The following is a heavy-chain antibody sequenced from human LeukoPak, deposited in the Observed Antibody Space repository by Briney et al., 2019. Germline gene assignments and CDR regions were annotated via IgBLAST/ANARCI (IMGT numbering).Heavy chain of an antibody. CDR1: VYTFTGYY. D-gene: IGHD7-27*01. J-gene: IGHJ4*02. Sequence: ASVKVSCKASVYTFTGYYMHWVRQAPAQGLEWMGWINPNSGGTNYAQKFQGRVTMTRDTSISPAYMELSRLRSDDTAVYCCARALTGVRDPYCDYWSEGTLLTLSS. CDR3: ARALTGVRDPYCDY. V-gene: IGHV1-2*02. CDR2: INPNSGGT.